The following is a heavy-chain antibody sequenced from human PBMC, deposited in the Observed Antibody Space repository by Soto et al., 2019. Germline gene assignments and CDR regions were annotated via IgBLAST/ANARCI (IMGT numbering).Heavy chain of an antibody. J-gene: IGHJ6*02. V-gene: IGHV3-30-3*01. CDR3: ARDLQDIVVVVAATASGYYGMDV. D-gene: IGHD2-15*01. CDR2: ISYDGSNK. CDR1: VFTFISYA. Sequence: GGSLRLSCAASVFTFISYAMHWVRQAPGKGLEGEAFISYDGSNKYYADSVKGRFTISRDNSKNTLYLQMNSLRAEDTAVYYCARDLQDIVVVVAATASGYYGMDVWGQGTTVTVSS.